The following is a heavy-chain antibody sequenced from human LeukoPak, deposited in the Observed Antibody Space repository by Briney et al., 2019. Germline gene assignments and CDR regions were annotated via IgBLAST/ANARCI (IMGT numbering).Heavy chain of an antibody. V-gene: IGHV1-2*02. Sequence: ASVKVSCKASAYTFTGYYMHWVRQAPGQGLEWMGWINPNSGGTNYAQRFQGRVTMTRDTSISTAYMELSRLRSDDTAIYYCARNRRGSYNWFDPWGQGTLVTVSS. CDR1: AYTFTGYY. D-gene: IGHD3-10*01. CDR3: ARNRRGSYNWFDP. J-gene: IGHJ5*02. CDR2: INPNSGGT.